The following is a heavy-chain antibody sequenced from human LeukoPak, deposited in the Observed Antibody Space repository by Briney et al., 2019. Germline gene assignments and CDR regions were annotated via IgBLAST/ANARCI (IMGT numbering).Heavy chain of an antibody. V-gene: IGHV3-53*01. Sequence: GGPLRLSCAASGFIVSSTYMSWVRQAPGKGLEWVSIIYSGDSTYYADSVKGRFTISRDNSRSTVYLQMNSLRAEDTAVYYCAKNRVGASGLAEYFEHWGQGTLVAVSS. CDR3: AKNRVGASGLAEYFEH. J-gene: IGHJ1*01. D-gene: IGHD1-26*01. CDR1: GFIVSSTY. CDR2: IYSGDST.